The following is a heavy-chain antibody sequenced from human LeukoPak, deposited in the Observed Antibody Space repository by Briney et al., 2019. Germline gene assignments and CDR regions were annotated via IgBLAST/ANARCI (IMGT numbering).Heavy chain of an antibody. Sequence: QLGGSLRLSCAASGFTFSSYGMHWVRQAPGKGLEWVAVIWYDGSNKYYADSVKGRFTISRDNSKNTLYLQMNSLRAEDTAVYYCARDLGDSSGYYPDYWGQGTLVTVSS. CDR2: IWYDGSNK. J-gene: IGHJ4*02. CDR1: GFTFSSYG. CDR3: ARDLGDSSGYYPDY. D-gene: IGHD3-22*01. V-gene: IGHV3-33*01.